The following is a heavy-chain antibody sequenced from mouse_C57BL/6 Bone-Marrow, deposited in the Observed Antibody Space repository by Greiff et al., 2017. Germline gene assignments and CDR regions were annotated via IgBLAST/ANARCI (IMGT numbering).Heavy chain of an antibody. CDR1: GYSITSGYY. CDR2: ISYDGSN. CDR3: ARPRYGNLAWFAY. V-gene: IGHV3-6*01. J-gene: IGHJ3*01. D-gene: IGHD2-1*01. Sequence: EVQVVESGPGLVKPSQSLSLTCSVTGYSITSGYYWNWIRQFPGNKLEWMGYISYDGSNNYNPSLKNRISITRDTSKNQFFLKLNSVTTEDTATYYCARPRYGNLAWFAYWGQGTLVTVSA.